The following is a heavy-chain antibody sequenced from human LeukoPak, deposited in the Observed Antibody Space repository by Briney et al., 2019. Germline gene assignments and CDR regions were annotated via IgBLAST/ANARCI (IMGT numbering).Heavy chain of an antibody. V-gene: IGHV1-2*02. CDR2: ISPNSGVT. J-gene: IGHJ4*02. Sequence: ASVKVSFKTSGYTFTAYYIHWVRQAPGQGLEWMGWISPNSGVTNYAQNFQGRVTMTRDTSISTAYLELNRLTSDDTAVYYCARVLARYGNLDYWGQGILVTVSS. CDR3: ARVLARYGNLDY. D-gene: IGHD1-14*01. CDR1: GYTFTAYY.